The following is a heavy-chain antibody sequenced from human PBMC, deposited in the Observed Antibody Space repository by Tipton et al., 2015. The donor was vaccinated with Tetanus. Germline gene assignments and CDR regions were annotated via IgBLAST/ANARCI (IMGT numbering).Heavy chain of an antibody. CDR3: AKDPASRGWFDP. J-gene: IGHJ5*02. V-gene: IGHV3-23*01. CDR1: GFTFSNYA. CDR2: ISVRGSHT. Sequence: SLRLSCAASGFTFSNYAMAWVRQAPGKGLEWVSGISVRGSHTYYADPVKDRFSISRDNSKNTVYLQMNSLRDEDTAVYYCAKDPASRGWFDPWGQGTLVSVSS.